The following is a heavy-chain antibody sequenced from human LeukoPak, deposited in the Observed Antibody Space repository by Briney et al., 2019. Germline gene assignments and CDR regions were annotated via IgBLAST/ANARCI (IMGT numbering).Heavy chain of an antibody. V-gene: IGHV3-23*01. CDR3: AKAADVLLWFGEPEGYYFDY. J-gene: IGHJ4*02. CDR1: GFTFSSYA. D-gene: IGHD3-10*01. CDR2: ISGSGGST. Sequence: PGGSLRLSCAASGFTFSSYAMSWVRQAPGKGLEWVSAISGSGGSTYYADSVKGRFTISRDNSKNTLYLQMNSLRAEDTAVYYCAKAADVLLWFGEPEGYYFDYWGQGTLVTVSS.